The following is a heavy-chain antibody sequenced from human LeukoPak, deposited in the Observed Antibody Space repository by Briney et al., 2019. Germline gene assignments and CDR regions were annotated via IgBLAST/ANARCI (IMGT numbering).Heavy chain of an antibody. Sequence: SETLSLTCTVSGGSISSSSYYWGWIRQPPGKGLEWIGSIYYSGSTYYNPSLKSRVTISVDTSKNQFSLKLSSVTAADTAVYYCARDGYSSSWYGGGFDPWGQGTLVTVSS. CDR3: ARDGYSSSWYGGGFDP. D-gene: IGHD6-13*01. V-gene: IGHV4-39*07. CDR2: IYYSGST. CDR1: GGSISSSSYY. J-gene: IGHJ5*02.